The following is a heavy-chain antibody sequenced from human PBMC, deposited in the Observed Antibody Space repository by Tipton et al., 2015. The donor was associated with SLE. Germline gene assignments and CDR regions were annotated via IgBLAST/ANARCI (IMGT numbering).Heavy chain of an antibody. D-gene: IGHD1-26*01. CDR2: ISGDGDAT. CDR1: GFSFSSHA. Sequence: GSLILSCVASGFSFSSHAVNWARQAPGKGLEWVGAISGDGDATYYADSVKGRFTISRDNAKNSLYLQMDSLRTDDTALYYCAKDRYSGSFYYFDDWGQGTLVTVSS. CDR3: AKDRYSGSFYYFDD. J-gene: IGHJ4*02. V-gene: IGHV3-23*01.